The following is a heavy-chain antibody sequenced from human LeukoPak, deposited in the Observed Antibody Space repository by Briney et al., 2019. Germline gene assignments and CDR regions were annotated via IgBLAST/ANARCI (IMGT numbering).Heavy chain of an antibody. V-gene: IGHV3-15*01. Sequence: AGSRRLSCSASGFTFSNYWMSWVRPAAGEGLEWVDRVKRKTDGGTTDYAAPVKGRFTISRDDSKTTLYLQMNSLNTEDTAVYYCATDRSGWCFDYWGQGTLVTVSS. CDR1: GFTFSNYW. D-gene: IGHD6-19*01. CDR2: VKRKTDGGTT. CDR3: ATDRSGWCFDY. J-gene: IGHJ4*02.